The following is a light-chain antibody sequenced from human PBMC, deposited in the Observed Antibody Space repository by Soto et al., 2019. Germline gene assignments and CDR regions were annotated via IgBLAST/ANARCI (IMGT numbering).Light chain of an antibody. Sequence: EIVLTQSPGTLSLSPGERATLSCRASQSVSNNYLAWYQQKPGQAPRLLIYDASNRATGIPARFSGGGSGTDFTLTISSLEPEDFAVYYCQQRSNWPPLTFGGGTKVDIK. V-gene: IGKV3-11*01. CDR3: QQRSNWPPLT. J-gene: IGKJ4*01. CDR2: DAS. CDR1: QSVSNNY.